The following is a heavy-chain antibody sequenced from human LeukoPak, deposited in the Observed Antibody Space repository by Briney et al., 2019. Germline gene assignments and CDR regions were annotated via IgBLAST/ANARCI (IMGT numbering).Heavy chain of an antibody. J-gene: IGHJ5*02. Sequence: PSETLSLTCAVYGGSFSAYYWSWIRQPPGKGLEWIEEINHSGSTNYNPSLKSRVTISVDTSKNQFSLKLSSVTAADTAVYYCARGRIVLDPWGQGTLVTVSS. CDR1: GGSFSAYY. V-gene: IGHV4-34*01. D-gene: IGHD2/OR15-2a*01. CDR3: ARGRIVLDP. CDR2: INHSGST.